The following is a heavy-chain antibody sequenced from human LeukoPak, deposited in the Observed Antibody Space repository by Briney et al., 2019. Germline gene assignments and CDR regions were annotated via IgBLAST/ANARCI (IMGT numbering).Heavy chain of an antibody. CDR3: TTARGGSSGWESDY. J-gene: IGHJ4*02. D-gene: IGHD6-19*01. Sequence: GGSLRLSCAASGFTFSNAWMSWVRQAPGKGLEWVGRIKSKTDGGTTDYAAPVKGRFTISRDDSKNTLYLQMNSLKTEDTAVYYCTTARGGSSGWESDYWGQGTLVTVSS. CDR2: IKSKTDGGTT. CDR1: GFTFSNAW. V-gene: IGHV3-15*01.